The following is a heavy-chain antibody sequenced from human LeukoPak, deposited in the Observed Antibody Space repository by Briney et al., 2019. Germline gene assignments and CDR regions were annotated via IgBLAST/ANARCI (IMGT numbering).Heavy chain of an antibody. CDR2: IIPILGAT. J-gene: IGHJ3*02. CDR3: ASRSHRKAFDI. D-gene: IGHD1-14*01. CDR1: GYTFTSYA. Sequence: SVKVSCKASGYTFTSYAINWVRQAPGQGLEWMGRIIPILGATNYAQKFQGTVTLTADTSTNTAYMELSNLRSEDTALYFCASRSHRKAFDIWGQGTMVTVSS. V-gene: IGHV1-69*04.